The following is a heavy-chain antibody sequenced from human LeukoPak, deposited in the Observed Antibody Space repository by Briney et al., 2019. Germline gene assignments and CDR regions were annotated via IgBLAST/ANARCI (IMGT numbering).Heavy chain of an antibody. CDR1: GGSFSGYY. CDR2: INHSGST. V-gene: IGHV4-34*01. D-gene: IGHD5-24*01. J-gene: IGHJ5*02. CDR3: ARGRGFGP. Sequence: PSETLSLTCAVYGGSFSGYYWSWIRQPPGKGLEWIGEINHSGSTNYNPSLKSRVTISVDTSKNQFSLKLSSVTAADTAVYYCARGRGFGPWGQGTLVTVSS.